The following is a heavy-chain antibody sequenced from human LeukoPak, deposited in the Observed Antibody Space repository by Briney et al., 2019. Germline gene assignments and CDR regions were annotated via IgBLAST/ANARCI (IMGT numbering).Heavy chain of an antibody. CDR1: GFTFSSYW. V-gene: IGHV3-74*01. CDR3: AKDRPDHYDILTGYPHAFDI. D-gene: IGHD3-9*01. Sequence: GGSLRLSCAASGFTFSSYWMHWVRQAPGKGLVWVSRINSDGSSTSYADSVKGRLTISRDNSKNTLYLQMNSLRAEDTAVYYCAKDRPDHYDILTGYPHAFDIWGQGTMVTVSS. J-gene: IGHJ3*02. CDR2: INSDGSST.